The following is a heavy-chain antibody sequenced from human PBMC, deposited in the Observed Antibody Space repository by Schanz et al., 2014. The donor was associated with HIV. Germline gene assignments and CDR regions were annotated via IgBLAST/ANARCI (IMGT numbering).Heavy chain of an antibody. J-gene: IGHJ6*02. CDR1: GFIFTSYS. CDR3: ARDRGYNDHYHYFGMDV. D-gene: IGHD3-22*01. V-gene: IGHV3-48*02. CDR2: ISSSSSTI. Sequence: EVQLVESGGGLVQPGGSLRLSCAASGFIFTSYSMNWVRQAPGKGLEWVSYISSSSSTIYYADSVKGRFTISRDNAKNSLFLQMNSLRDEDTAVYYCARDRGYNDHYHYFGMDVWGQGTTVTVSS.